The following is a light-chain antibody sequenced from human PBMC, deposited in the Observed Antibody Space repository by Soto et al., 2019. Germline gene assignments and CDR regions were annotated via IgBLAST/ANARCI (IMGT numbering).Light chain of an antibody. Sequence: QSALTQPRSVSGSPGQSVTISCTGTSSDVGYYNYVSWYQQYPGKAPKVIIYDVSERPSGVPDRFSGSKSGNTASLTISGRQAEDEADYYGCSYGGSPRYVFGTGTNLTVL. CDR3: CSYGGSPRYV. CDR1: SSDVGYYNY. CDR2: DVS. V-gene: IGLV2-11*01. J-gene: IGLJ1*01.